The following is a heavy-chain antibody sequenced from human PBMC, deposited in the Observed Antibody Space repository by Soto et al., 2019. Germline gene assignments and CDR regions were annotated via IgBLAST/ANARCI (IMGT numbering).Heavy chain of an antibody. V-gene: IGHV1-18*01. J-gene: IGHJ4*02. CDR1: GYTFTSYG. CDR3: ARYRIAAAGPSFDY. D-gene: IGHD6-13*01. CDR2: ISAYNGST. Sequence: ASVKVSCKASGYTFTSYGISWVRQAPGQGLEWMGWISAYNGSTNYAQKLQGRVTMTTDTSTSTAYMELRSLRSDDTAVYYCARYRIAAAGPSFDYWGQGTLVTVSS.